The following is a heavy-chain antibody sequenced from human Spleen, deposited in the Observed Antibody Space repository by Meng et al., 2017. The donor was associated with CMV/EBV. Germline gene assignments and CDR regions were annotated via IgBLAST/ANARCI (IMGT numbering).Heavy chain of an antibody. CDR3: AHRVWGSGRAFDI. V-gene: IGHV2-5*01. J-gene: IGHJ3*02. D-gene: IGHD3-16*01. Sequence: SGPTLVKPTQTLTLTCTVSGLSLSTNGVGVGWIRQPPGKALKWLALICWNDDKRYTSSLKTRLTITNDTSKNQVVLTMTNMDPVDTGTYYSAHRVWGSGRAFDIWGQGTMVTVSS. CDR1: GLSLSTNGVG. CDR2: ICWNDDK.